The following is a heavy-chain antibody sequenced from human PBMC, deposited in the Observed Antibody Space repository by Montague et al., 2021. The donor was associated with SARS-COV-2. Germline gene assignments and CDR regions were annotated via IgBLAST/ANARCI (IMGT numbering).Heavy chain of an antibody. J-gene: IGHJ2*01. CDR1: SGSISNDIYY. Sequence: SETLSLTCTVSSGSISNDIYYWGWIRQPPGKGPEWIGGSRYGGTSYYNPSLKSRVTISIDTSKNQCSLKMTAVTAADTAVYFCARQDIHLRFDLWGRGTLVTVSS. V-gene: IGHV4-39*01. CDR2: SRYGGTS. D-gene: IGHD5-18*01. CDR3: ARQDIHLRFDL.